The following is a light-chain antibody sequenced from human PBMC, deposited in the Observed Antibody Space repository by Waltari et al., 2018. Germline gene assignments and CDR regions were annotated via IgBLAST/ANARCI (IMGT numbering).Light chain of an antibody. J-gene: IGKJ1*01. CDR2: DVS. V-gene: IGKV3-20*01. Sequence: SCRASQSIGRSLVWYQQKPGQAPRLLIYDVSRRATGIPDRFSGSGYGTDFSLTISRLGPEDFAVYYCQKYERLPATFGQGTTVEIK. CDR1: QSIGRS. CDR3: QKYERLPAT.